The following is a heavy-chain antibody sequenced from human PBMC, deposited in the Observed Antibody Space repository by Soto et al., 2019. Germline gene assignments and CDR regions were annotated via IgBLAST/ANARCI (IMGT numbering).Heavy chain of an antibody. CDR3: ARRGGRFLEWSRSYYYYYGMDV. J-gene: IGHJ6*02. V-gene: IGHV4-34*01. CDR2: INHSGST. CDR1: GGTVSGYY. D-gene: IGHD3-3*01. Sequence: PETLYLTYTLYGGTVSGYYWSWLRQPPGKGLAWIGEINHSGSTDYNPSLKSRVTISVDTCKNQCSLKLSSVTAADTAVYYCARRGGRFLEWSRSYYYYYGMDVWGQGTTVTVSS.